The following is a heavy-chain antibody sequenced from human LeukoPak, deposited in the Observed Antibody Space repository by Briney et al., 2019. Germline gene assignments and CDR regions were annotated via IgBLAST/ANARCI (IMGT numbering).Heavy chain of an antibody. CDR3: AKDYSSLGNFDY. V-gene: IGHV1-69*04. CDR2: IIPILGIA. D-gene: IGHD4-4*01. J-gene: IGHJ4*02. Sequence: ASVKVSCKASGGTFSSYAISWVRQAPGQGLEWMGRIIPILGIANYAQKFQGRVTITADKSTSTAYMELSSLRSEDTAVYYCAKDYSSLGNFDYWGQGTLVTVSS. CDR1: GGTFSSYA.